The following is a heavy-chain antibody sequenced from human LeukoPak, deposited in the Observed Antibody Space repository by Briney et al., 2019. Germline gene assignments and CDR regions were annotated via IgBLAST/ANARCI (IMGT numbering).Heavy chain of an antibody. Sequence: PSETLSLTCAVYGGTFSGYYWSWIRQPPGKGLEWIGEINHSGSNNYNPSLKSRVTISVDTSKNQFSLKLISVTAADTAVYYCARGGFGGYSLADWGRDTLVSVSS. D-gene: IGHD5-12*01. CDR1: GGTFSGYY. J-gene: IGHJ1*01. CDR3: ARGGFGGYSLAD. CDR2: INHSGSN. V-gene: IGHV4-34*01.